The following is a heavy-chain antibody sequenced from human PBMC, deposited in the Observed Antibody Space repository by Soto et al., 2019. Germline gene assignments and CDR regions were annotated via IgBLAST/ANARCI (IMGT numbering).Heavy chain of an antibody. J-gene: IGHJ6*02. V-gene: IGHV3-30*18. CDR3: AKCHNYYYYYGMDV. CDR1: GFTFSSYG. Sequence: GGSLRLSCAASGFTFSSYGMHWVRQAPGKGLEWVAVISYDGSNKYYADSVKGRFTISRDNSKNTLYLQMNSLRAEDTAVYYCAKCHNYYYYYGMDVWGQGTTVTVSS. CDR2: ISYDGSNK.